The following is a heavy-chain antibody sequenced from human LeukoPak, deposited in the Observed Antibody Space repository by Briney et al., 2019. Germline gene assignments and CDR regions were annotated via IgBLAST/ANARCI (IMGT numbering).Heavy chain of an antibody. Sequence: GGSLRLSCAVSGVSLSDHYMDWVRQAPGKGLEWVAVISYDGSNKYYADSVKGRFTISRDNSKNTLYLQMNSLRAEDTAVYYCARDPTNDYYDSSGYYSIIPYYFDYWGQGTLVTVSS. CDR2: ISYDGSNK. D-gene: IGHD3-22*01. CDR3: ARDPTNDYYDSSGYYSIIPYYFDY. J-gene: IGHJ4*02. V-gene: IGHV3-30*03. CDR1: GVSLSDHY.